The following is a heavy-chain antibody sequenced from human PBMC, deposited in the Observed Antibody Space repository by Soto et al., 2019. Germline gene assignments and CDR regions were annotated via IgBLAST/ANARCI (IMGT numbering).Heavy chain of an antibody. D-gene: IGHD3-3*01. CDR1: GGTFSSYA. CDR3: ARGTLRDFWSGYPYGMDV. V-gene: IGHV1-69*13. Sequence: SVKVSCKASGGTFSSYAISWVRQAPGQGLEWMGGIIPIFGTANYAQKFQGRVTITADESTSTAYMGLSSLRSEDTAVYYCARGTLRDFWSGYPYGMDVWGQGTTVTVSS. CDR2: IIPIFGTA. J-gene: IGHJ6*02.